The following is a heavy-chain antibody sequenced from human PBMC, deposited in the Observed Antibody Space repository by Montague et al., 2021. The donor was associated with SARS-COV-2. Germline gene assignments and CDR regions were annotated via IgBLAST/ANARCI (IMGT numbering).Heavy chain of an antibody. V-gene: IGHV3-23*01. CDR1: GFTFSSYA. Sequence: SLSLSFSASGFTFSSYAMIWVRQAPGKGLEWVSTISSTGGSTYYSDSVKGRFIISRDNSRNTVYMQVNNLRAEDTAVYYCAKGFTYYFASGGYPNYFDPWGQGTLVSVSS. J-gene: IGHJ5*02. D-gene: IGHD3-10*01. CDR3: AKGFTYYFASGGYPNYFDP. CDR2: ISSTGGST.